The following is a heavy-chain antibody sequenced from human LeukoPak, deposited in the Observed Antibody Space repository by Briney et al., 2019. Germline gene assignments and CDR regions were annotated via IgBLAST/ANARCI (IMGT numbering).Heavy chain of an antibody. J-gene: IGHJ4*02. CDR2: VHYTGKT. CDR1: GDSISRSY. V-gene: IGHV4-59*01. Sequence: SETLSLTCTVSGDSISRSYWSWIRQPPGKRLEWVGYVHYTGKTNYNPSLNNRATISVDMSKNQFSLTLTSVTLADTAVYYCARGYYDRSGSSNPFDSWGQGTLVTVSA. CDR3: ARGYYDRSGSSNPFDS. D-gene: IGHD3-22*01.